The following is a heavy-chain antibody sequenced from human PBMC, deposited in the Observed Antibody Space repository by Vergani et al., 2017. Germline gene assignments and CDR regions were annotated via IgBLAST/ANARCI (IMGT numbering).Heavy chain of an antibody. Sequence: EVQLVESGGGFVQPGGSLRLSCSTFGFTFSSYAMYWVRQAPGKGLEFVSSISTNGGTTYYADSVKGRFTISRDNSESTLHLQMTSLRAGDTAVYYCANIAAPGPRGRGTGNWGQGTLVTVSS. D-gene: IGHD6-13*01. CDR3: ANIAAPGPRGRGTGN. CDR1: GFTFSSYA. J-gene: IGHJ4*02. CDR2: ISTNGGTT. V-gene: IGHV3-64D*06.